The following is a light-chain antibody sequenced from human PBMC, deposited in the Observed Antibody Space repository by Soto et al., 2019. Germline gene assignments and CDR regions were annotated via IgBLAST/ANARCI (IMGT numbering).Light chain of an antibody. CDR3: QQYDNLPIT. J-gene: IGKJ5*01. CDR1: QDITDH. V-gene: IGKV1-33*01. CDR2: VAS. Sequence: DLQMTQSPSSLSASVGDRVTITCQASQDITDHLNWHQQKPGKAPKLLIYVASNLETGVPSRFSGNGSGTHFSFTISSLRPEDIATYYCQQYDNLPITFGQGTRLEIK.